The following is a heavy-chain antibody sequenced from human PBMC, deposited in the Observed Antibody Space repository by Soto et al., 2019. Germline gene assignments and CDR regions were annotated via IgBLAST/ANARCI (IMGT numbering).Heavy chain of an antibody. CDR3: XXXXXXXXXPTDY. J-gene: IGHJ4*02. V-gene: IGHV3-30*03. CDR2: ISYDGTNK. CDR1: GFTFSSFG. Sequence: QVQLVESGGGVVQPGKSLRLSCAASGFTFSSFGMHWXXXXXXXXXEWVAAISYDGTNKYYADSMKGRFTISRYNTKXXXXXXXXXXXXXXXXXXXXXXXXXXXXXPTDYWGQGTLVTVSS.